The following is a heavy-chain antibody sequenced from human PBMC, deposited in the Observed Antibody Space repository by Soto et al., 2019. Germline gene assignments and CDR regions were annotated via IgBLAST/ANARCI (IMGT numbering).Heavy chain of an antibody. CDR2: ISGTGGST. J-gene: IGHJ4*02. CDR1: GFTFSSYA. Sequence: GGSLRLSCAVSGFTFSSYAMSWVRQAPGKGLEWLSAISGTGGSTYYADSVKGRFTISRDNSKNTLYLQMNSLRAEDTAVYYCARAMANFDYWGQGTLGTVSS. V-gene: IGHV3-23*01. CDR3: ARAMANFDY.